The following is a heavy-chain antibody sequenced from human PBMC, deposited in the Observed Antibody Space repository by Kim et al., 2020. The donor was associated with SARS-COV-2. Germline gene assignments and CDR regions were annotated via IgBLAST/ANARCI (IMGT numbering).Heavy chain of an antibody. J-gene: IGHJ1*01. Sequence: GGSLRLSCAASGFTFSSQAMSWVRQAPGKGLEWVSDISGSADNTHYVESVKGRFTISRDNSKNTLYLQMNSLRAEDTALYYCATWNANSWYQYFQHWGQGALVTVSS. CDR3: ATWNANSWYQYFQH. D-gene: IGHD6-13*01. V-gene: IGHV3-23*01. CDR1: GFTFSSQA. CDR2: ISGSADNT.